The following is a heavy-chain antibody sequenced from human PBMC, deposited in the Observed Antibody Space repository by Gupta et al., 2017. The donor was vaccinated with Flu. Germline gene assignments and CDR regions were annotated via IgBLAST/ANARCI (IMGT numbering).Heavy chain of an antibody. CDR3: AREAGYYAYYFDS. CDR2: VYHTGDT. Sequence: GKGLEWIGYVYHTGDTSYNPSLKDRVSMSVDTSENQFSLKLTSVTAADTAVYYCAREAGYYAYYFDSWGQGTLVTVSS. D-gene: IGHD3-10*01. J-gene: IGHJ4*02. V-gene: IGHV4-59*13.